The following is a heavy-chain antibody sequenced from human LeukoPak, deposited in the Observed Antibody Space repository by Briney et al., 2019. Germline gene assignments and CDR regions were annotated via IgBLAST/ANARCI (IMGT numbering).Heavy chain of an antibody. Sequence: SETLSLTCTVSGGSISSYYWSWIRQPPGKGLEWIGYIYYSGSTNYNPSLKSRVTISVDTSKNQFSLKLSSVTAADTAVYYCARDSSSWYFIDYWGQGTLVTVSS. J-gene: IGHJ4*02. V-gene: IGHV4-59*12. CDR3: ARDSSSWYFIDY. CDR2: IYYSGST. D-gene: IGHD6-13*01. CDR1: GGSISSYY.